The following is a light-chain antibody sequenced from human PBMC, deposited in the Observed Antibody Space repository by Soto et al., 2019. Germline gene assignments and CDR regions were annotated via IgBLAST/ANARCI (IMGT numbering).Light chain of an antibody. CDR2: DGS. CDR3: HQYKSYSWT. Sequence: DIQMTQSPSTLSASVGDRVTITCRASQSVNDWLAWYQQKPGKAPKLLIYDGSSLEGGVPSRFSGSGSGTEFALTISRLQPDDFAIYFCHQYKSYSWTFGQGTKVEVK. V-gene: IGKV1-5*01. CDR1: QSVNDW. J-gene: IGKJ1*01.